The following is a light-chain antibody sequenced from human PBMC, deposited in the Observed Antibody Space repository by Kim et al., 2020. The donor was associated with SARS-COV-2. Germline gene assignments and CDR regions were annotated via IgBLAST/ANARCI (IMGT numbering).Light chain of an antibody. V-gene: IGLV3-21*04. J-gene: IGLJ1*01. CDR3: QVWDSGSDHHV. CDR2: YET. Sequence: APGKTARITCGGNNIGSKSVHWYQQKPGQAPVLVIYYETDRPSGIPERFSGSNSGNTAILTISRVEAGDEADYYCQVWDSGSDHHVFGTGTKVTVL. CDR1: NIGSKS.